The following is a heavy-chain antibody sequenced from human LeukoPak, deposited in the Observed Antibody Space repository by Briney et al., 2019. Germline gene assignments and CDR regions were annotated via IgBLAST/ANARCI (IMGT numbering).Heavy chain of an antibody. Sequence: GGSLRLSCAASGFTLKTYSMNWVRQAPGKGLGWVSIISSSSNYIYYADSVKGRFTISRDNAKNSLYLQMDSLRAEDTAVYYCASCRGGSCYPTYYFDYWGQGTLVTVSS. D-gene: IGHD2-15*01. J-gene: IGHJ4*02. CDR3: ASCRGGSCYPTYYFDY. CDR2: ISSSSNYI. CDR1: GFTLKTYS. V-gene: IGHV3-21*01.